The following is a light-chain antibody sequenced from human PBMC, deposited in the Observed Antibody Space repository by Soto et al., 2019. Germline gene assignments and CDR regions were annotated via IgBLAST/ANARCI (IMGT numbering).Light chain of an antibody. V-gene: IGKV3-20*01. CDR1: RIVSVNH. CDR3: QQYSNSPPT. CDR2: GSS. J-gene: IGKJ2*01. Sequence: EMVLTQPPATLSVSPGETAALPCRASRIVSVNHLAWYQQRPGQAPRLLIYGSSSMAGGIPDRFRGSGTETDFTLTIRRLEPEDFGAYYCQQYSNSPPTFGLGTKVDIK.